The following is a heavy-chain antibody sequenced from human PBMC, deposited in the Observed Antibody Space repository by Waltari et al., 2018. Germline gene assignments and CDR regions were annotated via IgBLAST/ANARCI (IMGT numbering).Heavy chain of an antibody. J-gene: IGHJ5*02. D-gene: IGHD4-17*01. V-gene: IGHV1-46*03. Sequence: QVQLVQSGAEVKKPGASVKVSCKASGYTFSYYYIHWVRQAPGQGLEWMGLINPSGGDTNYAQKFQGRVTMTSDTSTRTVCLELSSLRSEDTAVYYCTREWDGDFWFDPWGQGTLVTVSS. CDR2: INPSGGDT. CDR3: TREWDGDFWFDP. CDR1: GYTFSYYY.